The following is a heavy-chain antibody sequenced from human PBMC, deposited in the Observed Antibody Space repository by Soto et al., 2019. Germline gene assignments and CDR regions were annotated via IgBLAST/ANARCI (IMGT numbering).Heavy chain of an antibody. J-gene: IGHJ4*02. CDR1: GGSISSGDYY. CDR2: IYYSGST. V-gene: IGHV4-30-4*01. CDR3: ARGRDGYNEFDY. Sequence: SETLSLTCTVSGGSISSGDYYWSWIRQPPGKGLEWIGYIYYSGSTYYNPSLKSRVTISVDTSKNQFSLKLSSVTAADTAVYYCARGRDGYNEFDYWGQGTLVTVSS. D-gene: IGHD5-12*01.